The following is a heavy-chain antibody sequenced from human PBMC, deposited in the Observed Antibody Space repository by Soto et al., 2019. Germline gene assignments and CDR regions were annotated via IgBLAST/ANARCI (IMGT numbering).Heavy chain of an antibody. Sequence: SETLSLTCDVSGASISSVYWCSWVRQSPGKGLEWIGEISQRGSANYRPSLKSRVTMSLDTSKNQFSLRLTSVTAADTAVYYCARYSAVSGTYYFDYWGQGTLVT. V-gene: IGHV4-4*02. J-gene: IGHJ4*02. D-gene: IGHD6-13*01. CDR3: ARYSAVSGTYYFDY. CDR1: GASISSVYW. CDR2: ISQRGSA.